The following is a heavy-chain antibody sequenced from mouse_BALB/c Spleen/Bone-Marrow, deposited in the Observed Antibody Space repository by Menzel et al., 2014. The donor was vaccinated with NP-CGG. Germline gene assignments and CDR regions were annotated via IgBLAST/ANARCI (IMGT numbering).Heavy chain of an antibody. CDR3: ARWEYYAMDY. J-gene: IGHJ4*01. D-gene: IGHD4-1*01. Sequence: EVHLQQSGAELVKPGASVKLSCTASGFNIKDTYMHWVKQRPEQGLEWIGRIDPANGNTKYDPKFQGKATITADTSSNTAYLLLSSLTSEDTAVYYCARWEYYAMDYWGQGTSVSVSP. V-gene: IGHV14-3*02. CDR1: GFNIKDTY. CDR2: IDPANGNT.